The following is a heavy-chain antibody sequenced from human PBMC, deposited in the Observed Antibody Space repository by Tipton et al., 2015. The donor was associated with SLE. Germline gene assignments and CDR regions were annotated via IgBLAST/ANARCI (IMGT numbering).Heavy chain of an antibody. Sequence: TLSLTCTVSGGSISSHYWSWIRQPPGKGLEWIGYIYYSGSTNYNPSLKSRVTISVDTSKNQFSLKLSSVTAADTAVYYCARGGYYDSSGSHFDYWGQGTLVTVSS. CDR3: ARGGYYDSSGSHFDY. CDR2: IYYSGST. D-gene: IGHD3-22*01. V-gene: IGHV4-59*08. CDR1: GGSISSHY. J-gene: IGHJ4*02.